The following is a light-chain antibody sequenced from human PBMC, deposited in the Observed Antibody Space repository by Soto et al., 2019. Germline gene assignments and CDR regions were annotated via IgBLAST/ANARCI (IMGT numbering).Light chain of an antibody. CDR3: QQSYSTPVT. CDR1: QSISSY. Sequence: IQMTHSPSSLSASVGDRVTITCRASQSISSYLNWYQQKPGKAPKLLIYAASSLQSGVPSRFSGSGSGTDFTLTISSLQPEDFATYYCQQSYSTPVTFGGGTKVDIK. CDR2: AAS. V-gene: IGKV1-39*01. J-gene: IGKJ4*01.